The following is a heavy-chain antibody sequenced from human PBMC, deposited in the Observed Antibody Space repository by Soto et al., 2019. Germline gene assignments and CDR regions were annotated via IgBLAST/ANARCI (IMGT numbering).Heavy chain of an antibody. J-gene: IGHJ4*02. CDR3: ARSLGSGSYYLD. CDR1: GGIFSSYS. D-gene: IGHD3-10*01. Sequence: ASVKVSCKASGGIFSSYSFSWVRQAPGQGLEWMGGIIPSFGTANYAHKFQGGVTITADESTSTAYMEVGSLRSEDTALYYCARSLGSGSYYLDWGQGTLVNVSS. V-gene: IGHV1-69*13. CDR2: IIPSFGTA.